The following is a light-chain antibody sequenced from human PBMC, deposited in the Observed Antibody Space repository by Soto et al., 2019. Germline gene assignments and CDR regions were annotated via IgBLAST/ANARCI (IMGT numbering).Light chain of an antibody. CDR1: QSISSY. Sequence: DIQMTQSPSSLSASVGDRVTITCRASQSISSYLNWYQQKPGKAPNLLIYAASSLQSGVPSRFSGSGSGTDFTLTIISLQPEDLATYYRQQSYSSSRTCGQGTTVEIK. CDR3: QQSYSSSRT. CDR2: AAS. J-gene: IGKJ1*01. V-gene: IGKV1-39*01.